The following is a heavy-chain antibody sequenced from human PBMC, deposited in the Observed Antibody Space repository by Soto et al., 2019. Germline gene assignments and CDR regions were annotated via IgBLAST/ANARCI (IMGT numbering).Heavy chain of an antibody. CDR2: MNPNSGNT. D-gene: IGHD3-22*01. CDR1: GYTFTSYD. J-gene: IGHJ4*02. CDR3: ARGYYDSSCYYEVDY. Sequence: ASVKVSCKASGYTFTSYDINWVRQATGQGLEWMGWMNPNSGNTGYAQKFQGRVTMTRNTSISTAYMELSSLRSEDTAVDYGARGYYDSSCYYEVDYWGQGTLVTVSS. V-gene: IGHV1-8*01.